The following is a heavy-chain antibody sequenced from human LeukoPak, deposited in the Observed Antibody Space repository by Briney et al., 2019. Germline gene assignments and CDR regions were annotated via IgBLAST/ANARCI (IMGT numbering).Heavy chain of an antibody. D-gene: IGHD4-23*01. CDR3: ARGYGDNSVLVDY. Sequence: GGSLRLSCAAPGTTFRNYWMHWVRQVPGKGLVWVSRINSDGSSTNYADSVKGRFTISRDNAKNTLYLQMNSLRAEDTAVYYCARGYGDNSVLVDYWGQGTLVSVSS. CDR2: INSDGSST. V-gene: IGHV3-74*01. CDR1: GTTFRNYW. J-gene: IGHJ4*02.